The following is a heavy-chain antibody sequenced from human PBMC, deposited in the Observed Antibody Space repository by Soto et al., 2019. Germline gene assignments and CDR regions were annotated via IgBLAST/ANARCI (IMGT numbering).Heavy chain of an antibody. J-gene: IGHJ4*02. V-gene: IGHV3-21*01. CDR3: VRDPGGDYPYFDY. D-gene: IGHD4-17*01. CDR2: ISSSSSYI. Sequence: EVQLVESGGGLVKPGGSLRLSCAASGFTFSSYSMNWVRQAPGKGLEWVSSISSSSSYIYYADSVKGRFTISRDNAKNSLYLQMNSLRAEDTAVYYCVRDPGGDYPYFDYWGQGTLVTVSS. CDR1: GFTFSSYS.